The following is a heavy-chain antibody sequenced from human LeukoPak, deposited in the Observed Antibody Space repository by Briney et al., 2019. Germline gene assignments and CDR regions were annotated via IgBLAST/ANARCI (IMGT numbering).Heavy chain of an antibody. CDR1: GGSISSYY. Sequence: SETLSLTCTVSGGSISSYYWSWIRQPPGQGLEWIGYIYSSGNTNYNPSLKSRVAISVDTSKNQFSLNLSSVTAADTAVYYCARRGGYSGYEQVWGQGTLVTVSS. J-gene: IGHJ4*02. CDR3: ARRGGYSGYEQV. D-gene: IGHD5-12*01. CDR2: IYSSGNT. V-gene: IGHV4-59*08.